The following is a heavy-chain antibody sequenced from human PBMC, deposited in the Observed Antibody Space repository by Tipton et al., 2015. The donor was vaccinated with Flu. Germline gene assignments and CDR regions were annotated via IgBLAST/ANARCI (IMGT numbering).Heavy chain of an antibody. CDR2: IDGSGTTI. D-gene: IGHD6-19*01. CDR3: ARELPYSSGWYPPRMDV. J-gene: IGHJ6*02. Sequence: SLRLSCAASGFTFSTYKMSWVRQAPGKGLEWVSYIDGSGTTIYYAESVKGRFTISRDNAKNSLSLQMNSLRAEDTAVYYCARELPYSSGWYPPRMDVWGQGTTVTVTS. V-gene: IGHV3-48*03. CDR1: GFTFSTYK.